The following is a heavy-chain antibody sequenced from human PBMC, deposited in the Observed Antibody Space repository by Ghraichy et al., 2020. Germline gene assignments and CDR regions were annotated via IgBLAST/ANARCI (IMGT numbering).Heavy chain of an antibody. Sequence: ESLNISCTVSDGSMSSSNYYWGWIRQPPGKGLEWIGTIYSSGNTAYNPSLKSRVIMSIDTSKHHFSLKLSSVTAADTAVYYCAKWQAGTMSESWGQGILVTVSS. J-gene: IGHJ5*02. D-gene: IGHD1/OR15-1a*01. CDR2: IYSSGNT. CDR3: AKWQAGTMSES. V-gene: IGHV4-39*01. CDR1: DGSMSSSNYY.